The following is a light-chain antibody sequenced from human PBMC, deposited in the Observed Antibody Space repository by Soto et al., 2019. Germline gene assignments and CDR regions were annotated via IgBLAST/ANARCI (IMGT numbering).Light chain of an antibody. CDR2: RNN. Sequence: QSVLTQPPSASGTPGQRVTISFSGTSSNIGSNYVYWYQQLPGTAPKLLIYRNNQRPSGVPGRFSGSKSGTSASMAISGLRSEDEADYYCAAWDDSLSGYVVFGGGTKLTVL. V-gene: IGLV1-47*01. J-gene: IGLJ2*01. CDR1: SSNIGSNY. CDR3: AAWDDSLSGYVV.